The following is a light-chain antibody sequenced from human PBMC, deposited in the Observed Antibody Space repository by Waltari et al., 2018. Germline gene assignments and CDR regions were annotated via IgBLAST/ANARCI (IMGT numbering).Light chain of an antibody. CDR2: EVN. V-gene: IGLV2-14*03. J-gene: IGLJ2*01. Sequence: QSALTQSASVSGSPGQSTSISCTGTGSDLGDFKFVSWYQQHPGGAPKLIIYEVNKRPSGVSDRFSGSKSGDTASLTISGLQAEDEADYHCSSYTTINTLVFGGGTKLTVL. CDR1: GSDLGDFKF. CDR3: SSYTTINTLV.